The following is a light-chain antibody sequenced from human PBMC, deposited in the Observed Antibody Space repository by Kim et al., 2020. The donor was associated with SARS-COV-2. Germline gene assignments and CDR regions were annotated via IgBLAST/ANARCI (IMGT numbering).Light chain of an antibody. CDR2: GAS. J-gene: IGKJ2*01. CDR3: QQYNNWPLYT. V-gene: IGKV3-15*01. Sequence: VSPGERATLSCRASQSISNNLAWYQQKPGQAPKLLIYGASTRAPGLPARFSGSGSGTHFTLTISSLQSEDLAVYYCQQYNNWPLYTFGQGTKLEIK. CDR1: QSISNN.